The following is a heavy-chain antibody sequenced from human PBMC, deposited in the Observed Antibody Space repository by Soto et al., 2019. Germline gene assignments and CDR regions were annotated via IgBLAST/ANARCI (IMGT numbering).Heavy chain of an antibody. CDR3: ARETVVDKAMDV. V-gene: IGHV1-46*01. J-gene: IGHJ6*02. CDR2: INPSGGST. Sequence: ASVKVSCXASGYTFTSYYMHWVRQAPGQGLEWMGIINPSGGSTSYAQKFQGRVTMTRDTSTSTVYMELSSLRSEDTAVYYCARETVVDKAMDVWGQGTTVTVSS. D-gene: IGHD2-15*01. CDR1: GYTFTSYY.